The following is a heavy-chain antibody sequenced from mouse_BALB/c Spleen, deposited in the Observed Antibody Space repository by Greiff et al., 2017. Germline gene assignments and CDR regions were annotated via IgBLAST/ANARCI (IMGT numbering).Heavy chain of an antibody. D-gene: IGHD2-3*01. V-gene: IGHV1S56*01. CDR3: ARDGDGFDY. CDR2: IYPGNVNT. J-gene: IGHJ2*01. Sequence: QVQLKESGPELVKPGASVRISCKASGYTFTSYYIHWVKQRPGQGLEWIGWIYPGNVNTKYNEKFKGKATLTADKSSSTAYMQLSSLTSEDSAVYFCARDGDGFDYWGQGTTLTVSS. CDR1: GYTFTSYY.